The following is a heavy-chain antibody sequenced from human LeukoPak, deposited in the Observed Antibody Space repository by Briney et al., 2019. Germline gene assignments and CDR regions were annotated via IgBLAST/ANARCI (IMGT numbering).Heavy chain of an antibody. J-gene: IGHJ6*02. D-gene: IGHD5-18*01. Sequence: GGSLRLSCAASGFTFSSYSMNWVRQAPGKGLEWVSSISSSSSYIYYADSVKGRFTISRDNAKNSLYLQMNSLRAEDTAVYYCARVIQLWSTDYYGTDVWGQGTTVTVSS. CDR2: ISSSSSYI. CDR3: ARVIQLWSTDYYGTDV. CDR1: GFTFSSYS. V-gene: IGHV3-21*01.